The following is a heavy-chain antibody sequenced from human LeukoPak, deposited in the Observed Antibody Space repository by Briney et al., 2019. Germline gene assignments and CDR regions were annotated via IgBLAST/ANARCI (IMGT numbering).Heavy chain of an antibody. CDR2: ISGSGGST. CDR1: GFTFSSYA. CDR3: AKDVSRTFAAAGTLDY. J-gene: IGHJ4*02. Sequence: GGSLRLSCAASGFTFSSYAMSWVRQAPGKGLEWVSAISGSGGSTYYADSEKGRFTISRDNSKNTLYLQMNSLRAEDTAVYYCAKDVSRTFAAAGTLDYWGQGTLVTVSS. D-gene: IGHD6-13*01. V-gene: IGHV3-23*01.